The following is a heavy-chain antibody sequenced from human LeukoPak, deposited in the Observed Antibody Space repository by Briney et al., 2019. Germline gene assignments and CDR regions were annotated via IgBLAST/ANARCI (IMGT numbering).Heavy chain of an antibody. CDR2: ISWNSGSI. J-gene: IGHJ3*02. Sequence: PGGSLRLSCAASGFTFSSYAMHWVRQAPGKGLEWVSGISWNSGSIGYADSVKGRFTISRDNAKNSLYLQMNSLRAEDTALSYCAKASQGAFDIWGQGTMVTVSS. CDR3: AKASQGAFDI. V-gene: IGHV3-9*01. CDR1: GFTFSSYA.